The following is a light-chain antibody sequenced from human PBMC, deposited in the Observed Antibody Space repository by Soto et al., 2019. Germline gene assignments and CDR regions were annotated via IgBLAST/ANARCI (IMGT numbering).Light chain of an antibody. V-gene: IGKV1-39*01. CDR1: RSISNY. CDR3: QQSYTAPYT. CDR2: GAS. Sequence: DIQMTQSPSSLSASVGDAVSLTCRASRSISNYLNWYQQKPGRAPKLLISGASSLQRGVPSRFSGSGSGTTFTLTTTSLQPDDFAIYFCQQSYTAPYTFGPGTKVDIK. J-gene: IGKJ3*01.